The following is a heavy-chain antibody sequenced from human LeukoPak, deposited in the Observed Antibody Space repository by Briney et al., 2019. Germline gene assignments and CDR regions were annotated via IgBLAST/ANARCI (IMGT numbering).Heavy chain of an antibody. CDR2: IYYSGST. CDR1: GGSISSYY. D-gene: IGHD6-13*01. J-gene: IGHJ5*02. V-gene: IGHV4-59*01. Sequence: SETLSLTCTVSGGSISSYYWSWIRQPPGKGLEWIGYIYYSGSTNYNPSLKSRVTISVDTSKNQFSLKLSSVTAADTAVYYCARAHSSSWYRGDWFDPWGQGTLVTVSS. CDR3: ARAHSSSWYRGDWFDP.